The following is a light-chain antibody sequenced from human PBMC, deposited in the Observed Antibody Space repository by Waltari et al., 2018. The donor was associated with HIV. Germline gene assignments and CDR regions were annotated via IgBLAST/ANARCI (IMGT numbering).Light chain of an antibody. V-gene: IGLV2-23*01. J-gene: IGLJ1*01. CDR2: AGS. CDR1: SSDIGIYNL. Sequence: QSALTQPASVSGSPGQSITISCPGTSSDIGIYNLFSCYQQHPGKAPKRMIYAGSKRPSGVSNRFSGSKSGNTASLTISGLQAEDEADYYCYSYAGSRTGYVFGTGTKVTVL. CDR3: YSYAGSRTGYV.